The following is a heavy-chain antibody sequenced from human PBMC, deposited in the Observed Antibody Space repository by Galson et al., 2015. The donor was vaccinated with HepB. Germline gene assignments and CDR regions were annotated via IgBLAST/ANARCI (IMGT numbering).Heavy chain of an antibody. CDR3: AKEALKSLWFGELLSD. Sequence: SLRLSCAASGFTFSSYGMHWVRQAPGKGLEWVAFIRYDGSNKYYADSVKGRFTISRDNSKNTLYLQMNSLRAEDTAVYYCAKEALKSLWFGELLSDWGQGTLVTVSS. J-gene: IGHJ4*02. CDR1: GFTFSSYG. V-gene: IGHV3-30*02. CDR2: IRYDGSNK. D-gene: IGHD3-10*01.